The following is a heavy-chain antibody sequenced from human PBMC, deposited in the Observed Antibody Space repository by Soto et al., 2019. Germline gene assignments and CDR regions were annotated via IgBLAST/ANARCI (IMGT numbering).Heavy chain of an antibody. CDR2: IYYSGST. D-gene: IGHD5-18*01. CDR3: ARAGYSYGPLSHWFDP. CDR1: GGSISSGGYY. Sequence: QVQLQESGPGLVKPSQTLSLTCTVSGGSISSGGYYWSWIRQHPGEGLEWIGYIYYSGSTYYNPSLASLVTISVDTYKNQFSLKLSSVTAADTAVYYCARAGYSYGPLSHWFDPWGQGTLVTVSS. J-gene: IGHJ5*02. V-gene: IGHV4-31*01.